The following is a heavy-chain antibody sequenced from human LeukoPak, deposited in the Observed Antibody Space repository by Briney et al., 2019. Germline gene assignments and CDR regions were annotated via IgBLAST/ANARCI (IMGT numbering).Heavy chain of an antibody. Sequence: SETLSLTCAVYGGSFSGYYWSWIRQPPGKGLEWIGEINHSGSTNYNPSLKSRVTISVDTSKNQFSLKLSSVTAADTAVYYCARGPPITMVRGVIISLFDYWGQGTLVTVSS. CDR2: INHSGST. V-gene: IGHV4-34*01. CDR1: GGSFSGYY. J-gene: IGHJ4*02. CDR3: ARGPPITMVRGVIISLFDY. D-gene: IGHD3-10*01.